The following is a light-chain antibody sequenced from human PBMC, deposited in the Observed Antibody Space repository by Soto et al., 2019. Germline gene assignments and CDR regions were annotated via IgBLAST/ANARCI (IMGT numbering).Light chain of an antibody. J-gene: IGLJ2*01. CDR2: GNS. Sequence: QSVLTQPPSVSGAPGQRVTISCTGSSSNIGAGYDVHWYQQLPGTAPKLLIYGNSNRPSGVPDRFSGSKSGTSASLAITGLHAEDEADYYCQSYGSSLSGVVFGGGTKLTVL. V-gene: IGLV1-40*01. CDR1: SSNIGAGYD. CDR3: QSYGSSLSGVV.